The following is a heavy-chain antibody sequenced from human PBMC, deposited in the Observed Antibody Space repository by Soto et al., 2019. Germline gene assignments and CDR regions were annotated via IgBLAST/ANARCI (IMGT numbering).Heavy chain of an antibody. CDR1: RYTLTELS. CDR3: ATDRVPCGVPSYSTSCYVSY. V-gene: IGHV1-24*01. Sequence: ASVKVSCKVSRYTLTELSMHWVRQAPGKGLEWMGGFDPEDGETIYAQKFQGRVTMTEDTSTDTAYMELSSLRSEDTAVYYCATDRVPCGVPSYSTSCYVSYWGQGTLVTVSS. J-gene: IGHJ4*02. CDR2: FDPEDGET. D-gene: IGHD2-2*01.